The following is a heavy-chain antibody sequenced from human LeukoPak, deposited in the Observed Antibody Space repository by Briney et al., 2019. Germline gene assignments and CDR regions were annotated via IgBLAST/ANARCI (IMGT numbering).Heavy chain of an antibody. CDR2: IYYSGST. D-gene: IGHD2-2*01. V-gene: IGHV4-59*01. Sequence: SETLSLTCTVSGGSISSYYWSWIRQPPGKGLEWIGYIYYSGSTNYNPSLKSRVTISVDTSKNQFSLKLSSVTAADTAVYYCARYREAAIRHYYYYMDVWGKGTTVTVSS. CDR1: GGSISSYY. CDR3: ARYREAAIRHYYYYMDV. J-gene: IGHJ6*03.